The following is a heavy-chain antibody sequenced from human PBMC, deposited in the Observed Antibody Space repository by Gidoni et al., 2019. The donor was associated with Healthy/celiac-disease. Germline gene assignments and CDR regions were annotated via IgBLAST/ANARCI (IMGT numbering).Heavy chain of an antibody. J-gene: IGHJ5*02. V-gene: IGHV4-61*02. CDR2: IYTSGSP. CDR1: GGSISSGRYY. CDR3: ARDTHLRGSSGYKYNWFDP. D-gene: IGHD6-19*01. Sequence: QLQLQESGPGLVKPSQTLSLTCTVSGGSISSGRYYWSWIRQPAGKGLEWIGRIYTSGSPNYNPSLKSRVTISVDTSKNQFSLKLSSVTAADTAVYYCARDTHLRGSSGYKYNWFDPWGQGTLVTVSS.